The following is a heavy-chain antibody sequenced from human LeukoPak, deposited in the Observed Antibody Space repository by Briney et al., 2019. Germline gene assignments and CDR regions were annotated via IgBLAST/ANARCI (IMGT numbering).Heavy chain of an antibody. CDR2: IYYSGST. J-gene: IGHJ3*02. V-gene: IGHV4-31*02. CDR3: ARLCSSFRSFPI. Sequence: PSETLSVPSTLSGVSITRLSYDLIWIRQHPGKGLEWIGYIYYSGSTYYNPSLKSRVTISVDTSKNQFSLKLNSVTAADTAVSYCARLCSSFRSFPICSQPTIITVSS. D-gene: IGHD6-6*01. CDR1: GVSITRLSYD.